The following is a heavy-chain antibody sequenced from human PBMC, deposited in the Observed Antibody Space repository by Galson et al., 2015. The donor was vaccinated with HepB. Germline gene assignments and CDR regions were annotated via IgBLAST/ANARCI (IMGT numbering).Heavy chain of an antibody. D-gene: IGHD6-19*01. CDR2: VIPILGIA. J-gene: IGHJ5*02. V-gene: IGHV1-69*04. Sequence: QSGAEVKKPGASVKVSCKASGGTFSSYAISWVRQAPGQGLEWMGRVIPILGIANYAQQFQGRVTITADKSTSTAYMELSSLRSEDTAVYYCARDSSGWYRGPLGWFDPWGQGTLVTVSS. CDR3: ARDSSGWYRGPLGWFDP. CDR1: GGTFSSYA.